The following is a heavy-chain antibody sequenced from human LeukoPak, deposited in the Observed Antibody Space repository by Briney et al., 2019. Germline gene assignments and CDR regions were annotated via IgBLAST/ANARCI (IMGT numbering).Heavy chain of an antibody. CDR1: GYSFSHYW. D-gene: IGHD3-3*01. Sequence: LGESLKISCQGSGYSFSHYWIGWVRQMPGKGLEWMGIIFLDESNTIYSPSFQGQVTISADKSINTASLQCSSLKASDSALYYCARHVKPSESGFPSYQFDYWGQGTPASVSS. CDR3: ARHVKPSESGFPSYQFDY. CDR2: IFLDESNT. J-gene: IGHJ4*02. V-gene: IGHV5-51*01.